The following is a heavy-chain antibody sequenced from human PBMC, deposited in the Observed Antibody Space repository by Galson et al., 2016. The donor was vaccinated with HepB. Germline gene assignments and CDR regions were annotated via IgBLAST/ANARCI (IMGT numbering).Heavy chain of an antibody. CDR2: ISYDGSDK. CDR3: ARDQARYVTDH. J-gene: IGHJ4*02. D-gene: IGHD2-15*01. Sequence: SLRLSCAASGFTFSIYGMHWVRQAPGKGLEWVALISYDGSDKYYADSVKGRFTISRDNSKSTLYLQMYSLRGEDTAVYFCARDQARYVTDHWGQGTLVTVSS. CDR1: GFTFSIYG. V-gene: IGHV3-30*04.